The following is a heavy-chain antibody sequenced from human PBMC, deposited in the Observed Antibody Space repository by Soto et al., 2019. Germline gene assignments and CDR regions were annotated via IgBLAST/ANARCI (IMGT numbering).Heavy chain of an antibody. CDR1: GFTFSSYA. Sequence: GGSQRLSCAASGFTFSSYAMHWVRQAPGKGLEWVAVIWYDGSNKYHADSVKGRFTISRDNSGNTLFLEMYSLRAEDTAVYYCARYIPGVRYYGMDVWGQGTTVTVSS. CDR3: ARYIPGVRYYGMDV. J-gene: IGHJ6*02. V-gene: IGHV3-30*04. CDR2: IWYDGSNK. D-gene: IGHD2-2*01.